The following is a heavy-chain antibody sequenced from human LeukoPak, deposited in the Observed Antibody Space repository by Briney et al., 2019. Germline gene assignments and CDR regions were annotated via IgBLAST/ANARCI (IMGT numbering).Heavy chain of an antibody. CDR1: GFTFSTYS. J-gene: IGHJ4*02. CDR2: ISSGSSPI. D-gene: IGHD3-10*01. CDR3: AREPSGVLGLDC. Sequence: GGSLRLSCVASGFTFSTYSMNWVRQAPGKGLEWVSDISSGSSPIYYADSLRGRFTISRDNAKNSLFLQMNSLRAKDTAVYYCAREPSGVLGLDCWGQGTLVTVSS. V-gene: IGHV3-48*01.